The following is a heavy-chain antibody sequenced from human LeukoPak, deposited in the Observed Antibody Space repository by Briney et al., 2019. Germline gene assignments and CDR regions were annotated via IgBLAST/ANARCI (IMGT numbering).Heavy chain of an antibody. CDR3: ARGGGYGLSDQFDY. CDR1: GGSISSYY. J-gene: IGHJ4*02. V-gene: IGHV4-59*01. Sequence: SETLSLTCTVSGGSISSYYWSWIRQPPGKGLEWIWYIYYSGSTNYNPSLKSRVTISVDTSKNQFSLKLSSVTAADTAVYYFARGGGYGLSDQFDYWGQGTLVTVSS. D-gene: IGHD5-18*01. CDR2: IYYSGST.